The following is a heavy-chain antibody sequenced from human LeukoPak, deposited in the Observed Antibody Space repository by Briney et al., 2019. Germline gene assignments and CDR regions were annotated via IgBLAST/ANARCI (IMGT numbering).Heavy chain of an antibody. CDR1: GFTFSSYS. D-gene: IGHD6-19*01. V-gene: IGHV3-21*01. CDR2: ISSSSSHI. Sequence: PGGSLRLSCAASGFTFSSYSMNWVRQAPGKGLEWVSSISSSSSHIYYADSVKGRFTISRDNAKNSLYLQMNSLRAEDTAVYYCARHRPGIAVAGMEDYFDYWGQGTLVTVSS. J-gene: IGHJ4*02. CDR3: ARHRPGIAVAGMEDYFDY.